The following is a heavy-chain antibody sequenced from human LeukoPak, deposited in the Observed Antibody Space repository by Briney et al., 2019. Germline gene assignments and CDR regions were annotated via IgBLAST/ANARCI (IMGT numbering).Heavy chain of an antibody. V-gene: IGHV3-21*06. CDR1: GFTFSSYN. CDR2: ITSSSSYI. CDR3: ARDPYSGNYGAYYYYYMDV. Sequence: GGSLRLSCAASGFTFSSYNMNWVRQAPGKGLEWVSSITSSSSYIYYADSVEGRFTISRDNAKNSLYLQMDSLRVEDTAEYYCARDPYSGNYGAYYYYYMDVWGKGTTVTVSS. D-gene: IGHD1-26*01. J-gene: IGHJ6*03.